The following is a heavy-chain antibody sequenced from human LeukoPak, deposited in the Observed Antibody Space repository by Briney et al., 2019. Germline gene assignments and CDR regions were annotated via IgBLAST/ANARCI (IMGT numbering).Heavy chain of an antibody. J-gene: IGHJ4*02. CDR1: GGSISGYY. V-gene: IGHV4-59*01. Sequence: PSETLSLTCTVSGGSISGYYWSWLRQPPGKGLEGIGYIYYSGSTNYNPSLKSRVTISVDTSKNQFSLKLSSVTAADTAVYYCARDFDDGYNLALDYWGQGTLVTVSS. D-gene: IGHD5-24*01. CDR2: IYYSGST. CDR3: ARDFDDGYNLALDY.